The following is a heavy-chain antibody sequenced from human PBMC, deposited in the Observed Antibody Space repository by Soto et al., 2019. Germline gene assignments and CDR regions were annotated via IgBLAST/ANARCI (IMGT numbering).Heavy chain of an antibody. J-gene: IGHJ6*02. V-gene: IGHV4-31*03. CDR1: GGSISSGGYY. Sequence: SETLSLTCTVSGGSISSGGYYWSWIRQHPGKGLEWIGYIYYSGSTYYNPSLKSRVTISVDTSKNQFSLKLSSVTAADTAVYYCARATTVTTFYYYYGMDVWGQGTTVTVSS. CDR3: ARATTVTTFYYYYGMDV. CDR2: IYYSGST. D-gene: IGHD4-17*01.